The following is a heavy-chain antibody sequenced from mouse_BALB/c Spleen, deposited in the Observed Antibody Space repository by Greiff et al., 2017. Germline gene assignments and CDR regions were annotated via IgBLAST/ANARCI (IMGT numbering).Heavy chain of an antibody. V-gene: IGHV1S135*01. CDR2: INPYNGAT. CDR3: SLYYGSSYYAMDY. J-gene: IGHJ4*01. CDR1: GYAFTSYN. D-gene: IGHD1-1*01. Sequence: EVQLQQSGPELVKPGASVKVSCKASGYAFTSYNMYWVKQSHGKSLEWIGRINPYNGATSYNQNFKDKASLTVDKSSSTAYMELHSLTSEDSAVYYCSLYYGSSYYAMDYWGQGTSVTVSS.